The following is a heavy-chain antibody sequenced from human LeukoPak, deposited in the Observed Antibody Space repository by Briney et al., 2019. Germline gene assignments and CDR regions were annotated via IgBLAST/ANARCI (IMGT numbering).Heavy chain of an antibody. D-gene: IGHD3-10*01. V-gene: IGHV1-18*01. CDR1: GYTFTTYG. J-gene: IGHJ5*02. Sequence: ASVKVSCKASGYTFTTYGISWVRQAPGQGLEWMGWIRGYNTNTNYAQKFQGRVTMTIDTSTSTAYMELRSLRSDDTAAYYCARDLVIDGSGSYFDPWGQGTLVTVSS. CDR2: IRGYNTNT. CDR3: ARDLVIDGSGSYFDP.